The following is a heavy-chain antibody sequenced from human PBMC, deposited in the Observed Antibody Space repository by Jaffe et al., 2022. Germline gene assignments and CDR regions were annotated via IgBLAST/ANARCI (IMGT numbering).Heavy chain of an antibody. D-gene: IGHD3-10*01. Sequence: QLQLQESGPGLVKPSETLSLTCTVSGGSISSSSYYWGWIRQPPGKGLEWIGSIYYSGSTYYNPSLKSRVTISVDTSKNQFSLKLSSVTAADTAVYYCARQPVRGEGYYGSGSYHFDYWGQGTLVTVSS. J-gene: IGHJ4*02. CDR1: GGSISSSSYY. CDR3: ARQPVRGEGYYGSGSYHFDY. CDR2: IYYSGST. V-gene: IGHV4-39*01.